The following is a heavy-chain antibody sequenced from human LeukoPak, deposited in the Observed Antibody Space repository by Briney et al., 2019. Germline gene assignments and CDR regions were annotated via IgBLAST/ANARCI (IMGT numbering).Heavy chain of an antibody. CDR2: ISYDGSNK. J-gene: IGHJ6*02. Sequence: PGGSLRLSCAASGFTLSSYAMHWVRQAPGKGLERVAVISYDGSNKYYADSVKGRFTISRDNSKNTLYLQMNSLRAEDTAVYYCARDGYSSSWPLYYYYGMDVWGQGTTVTVSS. CDR1: GFTLSSYA. CDR3: ARDGYSSSWPLYYYYGMDV. D-gene: IGHD6-13*01. V-gene: IGHV3-30-3*01.